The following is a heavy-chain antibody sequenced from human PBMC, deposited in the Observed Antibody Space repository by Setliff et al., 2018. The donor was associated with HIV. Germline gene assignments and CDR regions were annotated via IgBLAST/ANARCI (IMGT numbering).Heavy chain of an antibody. CDR2: INSSENT. CDR1: GGSIGITSYY. D-gene: IGHD5-12*01. Sequence: SETLSLTCTVSGGSIGITSYYWGWIRQSPGKGLEWIGSINSSENTYYSPSLKNRVSMSVDRSRSQFSLKLTSVTAADTAVYYCARLFQWMSYSFDIWGQGTMVTVSS. CDR3: ARLFQWMSYSFDI. V-gene: IGHV4-39*01. J-gene: IGHJ3*02.